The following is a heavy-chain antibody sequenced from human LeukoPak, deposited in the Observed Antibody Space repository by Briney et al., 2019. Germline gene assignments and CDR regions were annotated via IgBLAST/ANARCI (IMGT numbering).Heavy chain of an antibody. CDR1: GFSFSNYG. V-gene: IGHV3-23*01. CDR3: ARNRPAGYGYDYGFELQH. CDR2: ISRSGEST. Sequence: PGGSLSLSCAASGFSFSNYGVNWVRRAPGQGLEWFSAISRSGESTYYAASVKGRFTISRDNSENALFLQMNSLLSDDTAVYFCARNRPAGYGYDYGFELQHWGQGPLVSVSS. D-gene: IGHD4/OR15-4a*01. J-gene: IGHJ1*01.